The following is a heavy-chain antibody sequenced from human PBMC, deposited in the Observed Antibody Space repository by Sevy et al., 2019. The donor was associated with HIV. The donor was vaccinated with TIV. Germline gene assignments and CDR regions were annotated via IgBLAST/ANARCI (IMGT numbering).Heavy chain of an antibody. CDR1: GFSYSSYG. J-gene: IGHJ4*02. V-gene: IGHV3-30*02. Sequence: GGSLRLSCAASGFSYSSYGMHWVRQAPGKGLEWVAYIQYDGSNKDYADSVKGRFTISRDNSRNRLDLQMNSLRVEDTAVYYCVKDGGGEGGDHWGQGTLVTVSS. D-gene: IGHD2-21*01. CDR3: VKDGGGEGGDH. CDR2: IQYDGSNK.